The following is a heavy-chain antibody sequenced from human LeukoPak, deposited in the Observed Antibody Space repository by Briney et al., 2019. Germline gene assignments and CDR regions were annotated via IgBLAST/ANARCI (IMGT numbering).Heavy chain of an antibody. CDR2: IYNSGNT. CDR3: ARYTPGTTSDI. D-gene: IGHD1-1*01. V-gene: IGHV4-59*08. J-gene: IGHJ3*02. Sequence: SETLSLTCTVSGGSISSYHWSWIRQPPGKGLEWIGCIYNSGNTYYNTSLKSRVTISADTSNNQCSLRLSSVTAADTAVYYCARYTPGTTSDIWGQGTMVTVSS. CDR1: GGSISSYH.